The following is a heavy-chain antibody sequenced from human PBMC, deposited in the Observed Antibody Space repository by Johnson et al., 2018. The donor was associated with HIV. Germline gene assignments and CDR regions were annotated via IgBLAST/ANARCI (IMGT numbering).Heavy chain of an antibody. CDR1: GFTFSGYA. V-gene: IGHV3-30*04. D-gene: IGHD1-1*01. Sequence: QVQLVEFGGGVVQPGRSLRLSCAASGFTFSGYAMHWVRQAPGMGLGWVALISYDGSNKHYADSVKGRFTISRDNSKNTLYLQMNSLRAEDTAVYYCATSTASDALDIWGQGTMVTVSS. CDR3: ATSTASDALDI. CDR2: ISYDGSNK. J-gene: IGHJ3*02.